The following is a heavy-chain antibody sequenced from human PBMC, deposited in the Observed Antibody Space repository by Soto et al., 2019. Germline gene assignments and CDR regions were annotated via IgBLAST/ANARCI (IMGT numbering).Heavy chain of an antibody. CDR2: TSGSGGST. V-gene: IGHV3-23*01. J-gene: IGHJ4*02. D-gene: IGHD2-2*01. Sequence: GGSLRLSCAASGFTFTNYAMCWIRQAPGKGLEWVSGTSGSGGSTYYADSVKGRFTISRDNSKSTLYLQMNSLRAEDTAVYYCAKGVSQPKEYYFDDWGQGTLVTVSS. CDR3: AKGVSQPKEYYFDD. CDR1: GFTFTNYA.